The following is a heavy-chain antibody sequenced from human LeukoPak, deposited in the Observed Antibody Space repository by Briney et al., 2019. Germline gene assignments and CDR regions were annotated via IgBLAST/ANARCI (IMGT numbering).Heavy chain of an antibody. J-gene: IGHJ4*02. Sequence: PSETLPLTCTVSGGSISGYYWSWIRQSPGKRLEWTAYISFTGNTNYNPSLKSRVTISLDTSKTYFSLTLSSLTAADTAVYYCARSPPGWYYDNSGQYYFDTWGQGALVTVSS. D-gene: IGHD3-22*01. V-gene: IGHV4-59*08. CDR3: ARSPPGWYYDNSGQYYFDT. CDR1: GGSISGYY. CDR2: ISFTGNT.